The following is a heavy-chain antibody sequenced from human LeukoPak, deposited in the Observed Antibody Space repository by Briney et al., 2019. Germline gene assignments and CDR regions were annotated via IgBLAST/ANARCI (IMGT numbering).Heavy chain of an antibody. CDR3: ARDMYSSGWQFDY. J-gene: IGHJ4*02. CDR1: GDSVSSNSAA. V-gene: IGHV6-1*01. Sequence: SQTLSLTCAISGDSVSSNSAAWNRIRKSPSRGLEWLGRTYYGSKWYNDYAVSVKSRITINPDTSKNQFSLQLNSVTPEDTAVYYCARDMYSSGWQFDYWGQGTLVTVSS. CDR2: TYYGSKWYN. D-gene: IGHD6-19*01.